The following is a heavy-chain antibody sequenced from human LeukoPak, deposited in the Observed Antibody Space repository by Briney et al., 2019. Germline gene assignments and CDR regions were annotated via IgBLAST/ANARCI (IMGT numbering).Heavy chain of an antibody. D-gene: IGHD1-1*01. V-gene: IGHV4-59*01. CDR2: IYYSGST. CDR3: ARDLTGTTYVDY. J-gene: IGHJ4*02. Sequence: PSETLSLTCTVSGGPISSYYWSWIRQPPGKGLEGIGYIYYSGSTNYNPSLRSRVTISVDTSKNQFSLKLRSVTAADTAVYYCARDLTGTTYVDYWGQGTLVTVPS. CDR1: GGPISSYY.